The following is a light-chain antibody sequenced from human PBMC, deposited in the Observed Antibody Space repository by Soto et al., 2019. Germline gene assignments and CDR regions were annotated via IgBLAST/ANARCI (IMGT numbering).Light chain of an antibody. Sequence: QSALTQPPSVSGAPGQRVTISCTGSSSNIGAGHDVHWYQHLPGTAPKLLIYGNGNRPSGIPDRFSGSKSGTSASLAITGLQAEDEAGYYCQSYDTSLSGSEVFGAGTKVTVL. J-gene: IGLJ1*01. V-gene: IGLV1-40*01. CDR3: QSYDTSLSGSEV. CDR2: GNG. CDR1: SSNIGAGHD.